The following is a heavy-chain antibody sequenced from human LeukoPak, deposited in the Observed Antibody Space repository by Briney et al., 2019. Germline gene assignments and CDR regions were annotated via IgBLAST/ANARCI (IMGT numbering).Heavy chain of an antibody. V-gene: IGHV4-34*01. CDR3: ARGGAFDCSSTSCHRGHYYMDV. CDR2: INHSGST. D-gene: IGHD2-2*02. Sequence: SETLSLTCAVYGGSFSGYYWSWIRQPPGKGLEWIGEINHSGSTNYNPSLKSRVTISVDTSKNQFSLKLSSVTAADTAVYYCARGGAFDCSSTSCHRGHYYMDVWGKGTTVTVSS. J-gene: IGHJ6*03. CDR1: GGSFSGYY.